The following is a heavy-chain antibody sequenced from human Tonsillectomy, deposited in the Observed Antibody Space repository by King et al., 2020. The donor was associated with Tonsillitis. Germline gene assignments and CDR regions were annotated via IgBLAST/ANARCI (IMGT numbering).Heavy chain of an antibody. J-gene: IGHJ5*01. V-gene: IGHV4-38-2*02. CDR3: ARDRGDILTGYYTRGWFDS. CDR2: IYRSGST. CDR1: GYSISSGYY. D-gene: IGHD3-9*01. Sequence: VQLQESGPGLVKPSETLSLTCTVSGYSISSGYYWGWIRQSPGKGLEWIGTIYRSGSTYYNPSLKSRVTISVDTSKNQYSLNLTSVTAADTAVYYCARDRGDILTGYYTRGWFDSWGQGSLVTVSS.